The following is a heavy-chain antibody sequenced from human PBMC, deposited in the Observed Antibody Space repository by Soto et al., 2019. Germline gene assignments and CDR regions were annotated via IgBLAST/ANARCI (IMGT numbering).Heavy chain of an antibody. CDR3: ARDTKQQLGY. CDR2: IKQDGSEK. Sequence: PGGSLRLSCAASGFTFSSYGMSWVRQAPGKGLEWVANIKQDGSEKYYVDSVKGRFTISRDNAKNSLYLQMNSLRAEDTAVYYCARDTKQQLGYWGQGTLVTVSS. J-gene: IGHJ4*02. D-gene: IGHD6-13*01. CDR1: GFTFSSYG. V-gene: IGHV3-7*01.